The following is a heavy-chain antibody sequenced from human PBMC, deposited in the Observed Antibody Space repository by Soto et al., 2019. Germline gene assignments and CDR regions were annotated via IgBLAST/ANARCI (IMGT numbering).Heavy chain of an antibody. V-gene: IGHV3-30-3*01. Sequence: GGSLRLSCAAFGLSFSSYAMHWVRQAPGKGLERVAVISYDGSNKYYADSVKGRFTISRDNSKNTLYLQMSSLRAEDTAVYYCARGHPPRYYGEYGYYFEYRRQEPLF. D-gene: IGHD4-17*01. J-gene: IGHJ4*02. CDR1: GLSFSSYA. CDR2: ISYDGSNK. CDR3: ARGHPPRYYGEYGYYFEY.